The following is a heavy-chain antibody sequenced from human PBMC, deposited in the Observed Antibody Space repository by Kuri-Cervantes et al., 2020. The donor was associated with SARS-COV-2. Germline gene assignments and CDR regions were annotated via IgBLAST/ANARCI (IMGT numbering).Heavy chain of an antibody. Sequence: SVKVSCKASGGTFSSYAISWVRQAPGQGLEWMGGIIPIFGTANYAQKFQGRVTITTDESTSTAYMELSSLRSADTAVYYCARDQRRYRANDAPYDFWGQGTLVTVSS. CDR3: ARDQRRYRANDAPYDF. D-gene: IGHD1-26*01. CDR2: IIPIFGTA. CDR1: GGTFSSYA. V-gene: IGHV1-69*05. J-gene: IGHJ4*02.